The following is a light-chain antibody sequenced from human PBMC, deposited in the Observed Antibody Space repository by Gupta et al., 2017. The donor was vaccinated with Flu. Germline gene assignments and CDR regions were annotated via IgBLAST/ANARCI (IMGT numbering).Light chain of an antibody. Sequence: EIVLTQSPASLSLSPGERATLPCRASQRVSSSYLAWHQQKPGQAPRLLIYGASSRATGIPDRFSGSGSGTYFTLTISRQDPEDFTVYYCQQDGSSPWTFGQGTKVEIK. J-gene: IGKJ1*01. CDR3: QQDGSSPWT. V-gene: IGKV3-20*01. CDR1: QRVSSSY. CDR2: GAS.